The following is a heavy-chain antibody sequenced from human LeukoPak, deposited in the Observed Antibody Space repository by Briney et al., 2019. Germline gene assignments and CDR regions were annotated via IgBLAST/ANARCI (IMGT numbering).Heavy chain of an antibody. J-gene: IGHJ4*02. V-gene: IGHV1-46*01. CDR1: GYTFTTRYY. D-gene: IGHD2-8*02. CDR3: AREESGGYFDY. Sequence: ASVKISCKASGYTFTTRYYMHWVRQAPGQGLEWIGIINTSGGGTNYAQKFQDRVTMTRDTSTSTVYMELGSLTSEDTAVYYCAREESGGYFDYWGQGTLVTVSS. CDR2: INTSGGGT.